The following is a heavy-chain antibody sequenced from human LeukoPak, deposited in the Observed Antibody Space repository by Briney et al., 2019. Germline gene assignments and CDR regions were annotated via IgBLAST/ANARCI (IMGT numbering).Heavy chain of an antibody. CDR3: AKSLFTSATGTGRAFHI. CDR1: GFTFSSYA. Sequence: GGSLRLSCAASGFTFSSYAMSWVRQAPGKGLEWVSALGGSGGGTYYADSVKGRFTISRDNSKNTLYLQMNGLRAEDTAIFYCAKSLFTSATGTGRAFHIWGQGTRVTVSS. V-gene: IGHV3-23*01. D-gene: IGHD1-1*01. CDR2: LGGSGGGT. J-gene: IGHJ3*02.